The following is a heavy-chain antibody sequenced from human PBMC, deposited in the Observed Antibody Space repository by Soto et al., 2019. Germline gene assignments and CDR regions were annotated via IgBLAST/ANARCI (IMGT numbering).Heavy chain of an antibody. CDR2: IDPSDSYT. CDR1: GYSFTSYW. CDR3: ARGQTPWLARYYYYGMDG. V-gene: IGHV5-10-1*01. J-gene: IGHJ6*02. Sequence: GASVTISCKGSGYSFTSYWISWVRQMPGKGLEWMGRIDPSDSYTNYSPSFQGHVTISADKSISTAYLQWSSLKASDTAMYYCARGQTPWLARYYYYGMDGWGQGTTVTFSS. D-gene: IGHD6-19*01.